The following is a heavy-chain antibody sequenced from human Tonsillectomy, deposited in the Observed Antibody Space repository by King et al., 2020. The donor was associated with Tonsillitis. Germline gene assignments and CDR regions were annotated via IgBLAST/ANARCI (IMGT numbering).Heavy chain of an antibody. Sequence: VQLVESGGGLVQPGGSLRLSCAASGFTFSYYAMSWVRQAPGKGLEWVSTINGDGDDTYYADSVKGRFTISRDNSKNTLYLQMNSLRADDTAVYYCGKITYTYGYWPFDYWGQGTLVTVSS. CDR2: INGDGDDT. CDR1: GFTFSYYA. V-gene: IGHV3-23*04. J-gene: IGHJ4*02. CDR3: GKITYTYGYWPFDY. D-gene: IGHD5-18*01.